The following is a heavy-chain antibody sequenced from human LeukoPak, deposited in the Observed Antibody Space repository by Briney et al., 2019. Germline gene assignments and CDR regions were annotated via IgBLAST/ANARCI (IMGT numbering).Heavy chain of an antibody. J-gene: IGHJ6*04. CDR3: ARDLGLGCDV. CDR1: GGSISSSSYY. CDR2: IYTSGST. Sequence: PSETLSLTCTVSGGSISSSSYYWGWIRQPPGKGLEWIGRIYTSGSTNYNPSLKSRVTISVDTSKNQFSLKLSSVTAADTAVYYCARDLGLGCDVWGKGTTVTISS. V-gene: IGHV4-39*07. D-gene: IGHD2-15*01.